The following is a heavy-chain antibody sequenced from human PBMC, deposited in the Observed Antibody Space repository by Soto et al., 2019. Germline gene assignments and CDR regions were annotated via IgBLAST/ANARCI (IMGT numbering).Heavy chain of an antibody. CDR3: SRHGVVPAPPTLYGMDV. CDR1: GYSFTSYW. V-gene: IGHV5-10-1*01. CDR2: IDPSDSYT. Sequence: PGESLKISCKGSGYSFTSYWISWVRQMPGKGLEWMGRIDPSDSYTNYSPSFQGHVTISADKSISTAYLQWSSLKASDTAMYYCSRHGVVPAPPTLYGMDVWGQGTTVTVSS. D-gene: IGHD2-2*01. J-gene: IGHJ6*02.